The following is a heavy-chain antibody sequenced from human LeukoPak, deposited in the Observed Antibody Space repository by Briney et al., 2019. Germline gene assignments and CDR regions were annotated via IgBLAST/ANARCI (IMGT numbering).Heavy chain of an antibody. CDR3: ARESRIAAQYWFDP. Sequence: PGGSLRLSCAASGFTFSSYSMNWVRQAPGKGLEWVSSISSSSSYIYYADSVKGRFTISRDSAKNSLYLQMNSLRAEDTAVYYCARESRIAAQYWFDPWGQGTLVTVSS. CDR2: ISSSSSYI. D-gene: IGHD6-6*01. V-gene: IGHV3-21*01. J-gene: IGHJ5*02. CDR1: GFTFSSYS.